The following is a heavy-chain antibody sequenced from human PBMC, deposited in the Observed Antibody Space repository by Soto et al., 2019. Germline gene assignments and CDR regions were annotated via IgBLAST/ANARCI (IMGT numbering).Heavy chain of an antibody. CDR3: ARVSILGATNTFHY. D-gene: IGHD1-26*01. J-gene: IGHJ4*02. Sequence: EMQLVESGRGLVQPGESLRLSCAASGFTVSSNYMSWVRQAPGKGLEWVSIIYSGGSTYYADSVKGRFTISRDNSKNTLYLQMNSLRAEDTAVYYCARVSILGATNTFHYWGQVNLVTVSS. V-gene: IGHV3-66*01. CDR2: IYSGGST. CDR1: GFTVSSNY.